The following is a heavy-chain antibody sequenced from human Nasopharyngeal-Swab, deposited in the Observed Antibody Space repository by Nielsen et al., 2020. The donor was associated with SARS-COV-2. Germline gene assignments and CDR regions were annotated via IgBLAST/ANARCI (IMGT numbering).Heavy chain of an antibody. J-gene: IGHJ4*02. D-gene: IGHD2-2*01. CDR2: MNPNSGNA. V-gene: IGHV1-8*01. CDR1: GYTFTSSD. Sequence: ASVKVSCKASGYTFTSSDISWVQQATGQRLEWMGWMNPNSGNAGYAQKFQGRVTMTRDTSISTAYMELSSLTSEDTAVYYCARSSPAFGYWGQGTLVTVSS. CDR3: ARSSPAFGY.